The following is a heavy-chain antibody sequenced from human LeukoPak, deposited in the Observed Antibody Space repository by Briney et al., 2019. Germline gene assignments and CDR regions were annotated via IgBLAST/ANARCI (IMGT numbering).Heavy chain of an antibody. CDR2: MNPNSGNT. J-gene: IGHJ6*02. Sequence: ASVKVSCKASGYTFTSYDINWVRQATGQGLEWMGWMNPNSGNTGYAQKFQGRVTMTRNTSISTAYMELSSLRSEDTAVYYCARRVVVPAAIGAYYYGMDVWGQGTTVTVSS. CDR1: GYTFTSYD. V-gene: IGHV1-8*01. CDR3: ARRVVVPAAIGAYYYGMDV. D-gene: IGHD2-2*01.